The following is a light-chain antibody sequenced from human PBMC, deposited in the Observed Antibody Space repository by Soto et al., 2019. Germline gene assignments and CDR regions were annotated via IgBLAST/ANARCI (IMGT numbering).Light chain of an antibody. CDR3: QQYDNRPPWT. J-gene: IGKJ1*01. V-gene: IGKV3-15*01. CDR1: QSISSH. CDR2: AAS. Sequence: VMTQSPATLSVSPGERATLSCRASQSISSHLAWYQQKPGQPPRLLIYAASTRATGIPVRFSGSGSGTEFTLTISSLQSEDFAVYYCQQYDNRPPWTFGQGTKVEIK.